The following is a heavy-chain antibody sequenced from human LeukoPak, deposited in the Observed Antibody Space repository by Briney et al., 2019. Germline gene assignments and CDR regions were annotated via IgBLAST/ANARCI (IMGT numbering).Heavy chain of an antibody. Sequence: SGPTLVNPTQTLTLTCTFSGFSLSTSGVGVGWIRQPPGKALEWLALMYWDDDKRYSPSLKSRLTITKDTSKNQVVLTMTNMDPVDTATYYCAHRLPWIYSSGWGGWFDPWGQGTLVTVSS. D-gene: IGHD6-19*01. CDR3: AHRLPWIYSSGWGGWFDP. J-gene: IGHJ5*02. CDR1: GFSLSTSGVG. CDR2: MYWDDDK. V-gene: IGHV2-5*02.